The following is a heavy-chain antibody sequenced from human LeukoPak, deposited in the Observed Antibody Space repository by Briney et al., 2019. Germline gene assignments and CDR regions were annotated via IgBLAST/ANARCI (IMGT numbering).Heavy chain of an antibody. CDR3: ARGRLPNYLKPAAASDY. Sequence: ASVKVSCKASGYTFTSYDINWVRQATGQGLEWMGWMNLNSGNTGYAQKFQGRVTMTRNTSISTAYMELSSLRSEDTAVYYCARGRLPNYLKPAAASDYWGQGTLVTVSS. D-gene: IGHD6-13*01. J-gene: IGHJ4*02. V-gene: IGHV1-8*01. CDR1: GYTFTSYD. CDR2: MNLNSGNT.